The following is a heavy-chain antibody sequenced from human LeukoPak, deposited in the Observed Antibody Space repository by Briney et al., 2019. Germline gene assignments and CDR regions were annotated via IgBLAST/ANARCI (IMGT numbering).Heavy chain of an antibody. D-gene: IGHD2-2*01. J-gene: IGHJ4*02. CDR2: ISISGSTI. CDR1: GFTFSNYE. CDR3: AREGVVVSAAVDY. V-gene: IGHV3-48*03. Sequence: RGSLRLSCAASGFTFSNYEMNWVRQAPGKGLEWVSYISISGSTIYYADSVKGRFTISRDNAKNSLYLQMNSLRAEDTAVYYCAREGVVVSAAVDYWGQGTLVTVSS.